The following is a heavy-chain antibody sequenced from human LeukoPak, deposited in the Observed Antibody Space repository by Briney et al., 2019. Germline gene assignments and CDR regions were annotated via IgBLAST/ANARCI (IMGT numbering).Heavy chain of an antibody. D-gene: IGHD3-10*01. CDR2: IYYSGST. J-gene: IGHJ4*02. V-gene: IGHV4-39*01. Sequence: SETLSLTCTVSGGSISSSSYYWGWIRQPPGKGLEWIGSIYYSGSTYYNPSLKSRVTISVDTSKNQFSLKLSSVTAADTAVYYRARPGGYYGSGRPTRRRGYYFDYWGQGTLVTVSS. CDR3: ARPGGYYGSGRPTRRRGYYFDY. CDR1: GGSISSSSYY.